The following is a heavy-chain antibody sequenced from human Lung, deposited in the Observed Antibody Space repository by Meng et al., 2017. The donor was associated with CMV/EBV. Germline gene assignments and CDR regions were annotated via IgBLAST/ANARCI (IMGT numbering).Heavy chain of an antibody. CDR1: GGSISSSSYY. Sequence: GSLRLXCTVSGGSISSSSYYWGWIRQPPGKGLEWIGSIYYSGSTYYNPSLKSRVTISVDTSKNQFSLKLSSVTAADTAVYYCASESPEYQWLEDYYYGMDVLXQGTTVTVSS. V-gene: IGHV4-39*07. J-gene: IGHJ6*02. CDR3: ASESPEYQWLEDYYYGMDV. CDR2: IYYSGST. D-gene: IGHD6-19*01.